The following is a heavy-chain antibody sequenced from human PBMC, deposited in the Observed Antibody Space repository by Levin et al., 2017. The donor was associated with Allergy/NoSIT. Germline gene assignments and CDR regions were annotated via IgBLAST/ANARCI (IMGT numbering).Heavy chain of an antibody. CDR2: ISYDGSNK. CDR3: AKDAGYSYGGYFDY. CDR1: GFTFTSYG. V-gene: IGHV3-30*18. D-gene: IGHD5-18*01. Sequence: LSLTCAASGFTFTSYGMHWVRQAPGKGLEWVAVISYDGSNKYYADSVKGRFTISRDNSKNTLYLQMNSLGAEDTAVYYCAKDAGYSYGGYFDYWGQGTLVTVSS. J-gene: IGHJ4*02.